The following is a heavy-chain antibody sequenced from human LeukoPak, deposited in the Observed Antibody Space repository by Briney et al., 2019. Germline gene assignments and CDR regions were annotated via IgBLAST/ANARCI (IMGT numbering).Heavy chain of an antibody. CDR1: GGTSSSYA. V-gene: IGHV1-69*01. CDR3: AGVGYSSSFPGLGDYYYYYGMDV. J-gene: IGHJ6*04. D-gene: IGHD6-19*01. CDR2: IIPIFGTA. Sequence: SVKVSCKASGGTSSSYAISWVRRAPGQGLEWMGGIIPIFGTANYAQKFQGRVTITADESTSTAYMELSSLRSEDTAVYYCAGVGYSSSFPGLGDYYYYYGMDVWGKGTTVTVSS.